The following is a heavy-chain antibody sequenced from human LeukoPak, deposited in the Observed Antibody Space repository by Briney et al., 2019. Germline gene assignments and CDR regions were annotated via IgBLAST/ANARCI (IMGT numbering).Heavy chain of an antibody. Sequence: GGSLRLSCAASGFTFSSYAMSWVRQAPGKGLEWVSAISGSGGSTYYADSVKGRFTISRDNSKNTLYLQMNSLRAEDTAVYYCAKEVEIAVAGTGIKIDYWGQGTLVTVSS. D-gene: IGHD6-19*01. CDR3: AKEVEIAVAGTGIKIDY. CDR1: GFTFSSYA. J-gene: IGHJ4*02. CDR2: ISGSGGST. V-gene: IGHV3-23*01.